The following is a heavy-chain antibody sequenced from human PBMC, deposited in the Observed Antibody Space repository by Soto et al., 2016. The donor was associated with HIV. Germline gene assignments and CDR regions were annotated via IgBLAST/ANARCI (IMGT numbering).Heavy chain of an antibody. Sequence: EVQLVESGGGLVQPGRSLRLSCAASGFTFDDYAMHWVRQAPGKGLEWVSGLSWNSGSIGYADSVKGRFTISRDNAKNSLYLQMNSLRAEDMALYYCAKSTADSTSAGFDYWGQGTLVTVSS. CDR1: GFTFDDYA. D-gene: IGHD6-6*01. CDR2: LSWNSGSI. CDR3: AKSTADSTSAGFDY. J-gene: IGHJ4*02. V-gene: IGHV3-9*03.